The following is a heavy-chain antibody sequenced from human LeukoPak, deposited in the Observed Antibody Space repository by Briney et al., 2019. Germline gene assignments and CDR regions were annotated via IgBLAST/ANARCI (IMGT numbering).Heavy chain of an antibody. CDR3: AKDISGSYSGDAFDI. J-gene: IGHJ3*02. V-gene: IGHV3-7*03. Sequence: GGSLRLSCAASGFAFSNYWMTWVRQAPGKGLEWVANIKQDGSQEYYADSVKGRFTISRDNAKNSLYLQMNSLRAEDTALYYCAKDISGSYSGDAFDIWGQGTMVTVSP. CDR1: GFAFSNYW. CDR2: IKQDGSQE. D-gene: IGHD1-26*01.